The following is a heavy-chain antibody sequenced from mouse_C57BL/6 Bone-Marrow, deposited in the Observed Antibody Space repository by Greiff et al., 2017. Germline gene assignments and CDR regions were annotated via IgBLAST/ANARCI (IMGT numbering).Heavy chain of an antibody. J-gene: IGHJ2*01. CDR1: GFSFNTYA. Sequence: EVQRVESGGGLVQPKGSLKLSCAASGFSFNTYAMNWVRQAPGTGLEWVARIRSKSNNYATYYADSVKDRFTISRDDSESMLYLQMNNLKTEDTAMYYCVRHGGGYFDYWGQGTTLTVSS. V-gene: IGHV10-1*01. CDR3: VRHGGGYFDY. CDR2: IRSKSNNYAT.